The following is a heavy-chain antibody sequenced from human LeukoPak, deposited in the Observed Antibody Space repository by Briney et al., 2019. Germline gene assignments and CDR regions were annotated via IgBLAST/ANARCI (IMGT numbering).Heavy chain of an antibody. CDR1: GGSFSGYY. J-gene: IGHJ5*02. CDR3: ARLNKPGWFDP. Sequence: SETLSLTCAVYGGSFSGYYWAWIRQPPGKGLEWIGNIYYSGSTFYNPSLKSRLTISVDTSKNQFSLKLTSVTAADTAVYYCARLNKPGWFDPWGQGTLVTVSS. CDR2: IYYSGST. D-gene: IGHD1-14*01. V-gene: IGHV4-34*01.